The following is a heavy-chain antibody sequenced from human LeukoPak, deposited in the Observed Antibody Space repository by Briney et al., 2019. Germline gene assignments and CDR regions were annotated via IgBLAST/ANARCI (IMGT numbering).Heavy chain of an antibody. CDR3: ARGAYLNYYMDV. CDR1: GFTFSSYW. V-gene: IGHV3-74*01. J-gene: IGHJ6*03. CDR2: INTDGSST. Sequence: PGGSLRLSCAASGFTFSSYWIHWVRQAPGKGLVWVPRINTDGSSTNYADSVKGRFTISRDNAENTLYLQMNSLRAEDTAVYYCARGAYLNYYMDVWGKGTTVTVSS. D-gene: IGHD2-21*01.